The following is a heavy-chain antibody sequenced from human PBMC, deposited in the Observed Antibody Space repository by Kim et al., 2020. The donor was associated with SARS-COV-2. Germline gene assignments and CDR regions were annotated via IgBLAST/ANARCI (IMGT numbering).Heavy chain of an antibody. J-gene: IGHJ6*02. CDR2: FDPEDGET. V-gene: IGHV1-24*01. Sequence: ASVKVSCKVSGYTLTELSMHWVRQAPGKGLEWMGGFDPEDGETTYAQKFQGRVTMTEDTSTDTAYMELSSLRSEDTAVYYCATGFVLDGSLRPTYSYYYGMDVWGQGTTVTVSS. CDR3: ATGFVLDGSLRPTYSYYYGMDV. D-gene: IGHD3-10*01. CDR1: GYTLTELS.